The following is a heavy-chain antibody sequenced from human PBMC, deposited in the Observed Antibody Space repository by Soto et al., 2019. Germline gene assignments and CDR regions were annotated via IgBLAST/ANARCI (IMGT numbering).Heavy chain of an antibody. CDR2: TRNKANSYTT. Sequence: PGGSLRLSCAASGFTFSDHYMDWVRQAPGKGLEWVGRTRNKANSYTTEYAASVKGRFTISRDDSKNSLYLQMNSLKTEDTAVYYCARASYYYDSSGRWGGAFDIWGQGTMVTVSS. V-gene: IGHV3-72*01. CDR3: ARASYYYDSSGRWGGAFDI. J-gene: IGHJ3*02. CDR1: GFTFSDHY. D-gene: IGHD3-22*01.